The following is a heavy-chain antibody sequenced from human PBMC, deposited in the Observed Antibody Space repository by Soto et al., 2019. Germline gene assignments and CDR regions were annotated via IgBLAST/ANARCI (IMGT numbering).Heavy chain of an antibody. D-gene: IGHD4-17*01. V-gene: IGHV1-69*06. J-gene: IGHJ4*02. CDR2: IIPSYDRT. CDR3: ARDPTNDYGDDTFDY. Sequence: QVLLLQSGSEVKKPGSSVKVSCKASGGAFQSYAIHWVRQAPGQGLEYMGRIIPSYDRTKYAQKIQGRLTVTADMNTSTVYMELSSMRSEDTAVYYCARDPTNDYGDDTFDYWGQGTKVIVSS. CDR1: GGAFQSYA.